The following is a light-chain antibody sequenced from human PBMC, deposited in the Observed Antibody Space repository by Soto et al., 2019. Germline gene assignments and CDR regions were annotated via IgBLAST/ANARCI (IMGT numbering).Light chain of an antibody. CDR1: SSDVGAYNY. CDR2: EVT. CDR3: SSYTRSSTVV. Sequence: QSALTQPASVSGSPGQSITISCTGTSSDVGAYNYVSWYQQHPGKAPKLMIYEVTRRPSGVSNRFSGSKSGNTASLTISGLQAEDEADYYCSSYTRSSTVVFGGGTKLTVL. V-gene: IGLV2-14*01. J-gene: IGLJ2*01.